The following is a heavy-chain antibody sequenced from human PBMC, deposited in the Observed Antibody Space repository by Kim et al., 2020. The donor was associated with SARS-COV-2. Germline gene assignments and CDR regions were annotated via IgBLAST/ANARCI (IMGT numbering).Heavy chain of an antibody. V-gene: IGHV3-33*01. CDR2: IWYDGSNK. Sequence: GGSLRLSCAASGFTFRSYGMHWVRQAPGKGLEWVAVIWYDGSNKYYTDSVRGRFTISRDNSKNTLYLQMNSLRAEDTAVYYCARDTAMVTGVVDYWGQGT. J-gene: IGHJ4*02. D-gene: IGHD5-18*01. CDR3: ARDTAMVTGVVDY. CDR1: GFTFRSYG.